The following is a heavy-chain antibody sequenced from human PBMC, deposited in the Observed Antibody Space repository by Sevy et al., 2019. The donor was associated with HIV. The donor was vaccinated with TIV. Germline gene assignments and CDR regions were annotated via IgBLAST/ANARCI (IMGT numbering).Heavy chain of an antibody. CDR2: IIPIFGTA. D-gene: IGHD5-12*01. J-gene: IGHJ3*02. CDR3: ARDPIVATISGAAFDI. CDR1: GGTFSSYA. Sequence: ASVKVSCKASGGTFSSYAISWVRQAPGQGLEWMGGIIPIFGTANYAQKFQGRVTITADKSTSTAYMELSSLRSEDTAVYYCARDPIVATISGAAFDIWGQGTMVTVSS. V-gene: IGHV1-69*06.